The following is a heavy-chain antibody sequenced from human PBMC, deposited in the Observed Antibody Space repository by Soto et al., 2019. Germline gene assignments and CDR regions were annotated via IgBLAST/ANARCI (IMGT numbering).Heavy chain of an antibody. Sequence: GESLKISCKGSGYSFTSYWISWVRQMPGKGLEWMGRIDPSDSYTNYSPSFQGHVTISADKSISTAYLQWSSLKAPDTAMYYCARLSCSGGSCYSLGYYYYGMDVWGQGTTVTVSS. CDR3: ARLSCSGGSCYSLGYYYYGMDV. CDR1: GYSFTSYW. V-gene: IGHV5-10-1*01. D-gene: IGHD2-15*01. CDR2: IDPSDSYT. J-gene: IGHJ6*02.